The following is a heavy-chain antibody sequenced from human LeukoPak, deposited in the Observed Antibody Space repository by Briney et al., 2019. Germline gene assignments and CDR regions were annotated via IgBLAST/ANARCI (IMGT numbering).Heavy chain of an antibody. Sequence: PGGSLRLSCAASGFTFSSYSMNWVRQAPGKGLEWVSSISGSSSYIYYADYADSVKGRFTISRDNAKNSLYLQMNSLRAEDTAVYYCASGAGSYEYWGQGTLVTVSS. CDR2: ISGSSSYI. D-gene: IGHD1-26*01. CDR3: ASGAGSYEY. J-gene: IGHJ4*02. CDR1: GFTFSSYS. V-gene: IGHV3-21*01.